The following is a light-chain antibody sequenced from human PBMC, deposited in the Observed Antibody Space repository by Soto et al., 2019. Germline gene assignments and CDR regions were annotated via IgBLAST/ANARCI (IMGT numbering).Light chain of an antibody. CDR1: QSVSSH. CDR3: QQYNNWPGWT. Sequence: EIVVTQSPATLSVSPGARAPLSCRTSQSVSSHVAWYQQHPGQAPRLLIHGASTRATAIPARFSGSGSGTEFTLTIISLQSEDLAVYHCQQYNNWPGWTFGQGTKVDIK. CDR2: GAS. V-gene: IGKV3-15*01. J-gene: IGKJ1*01.